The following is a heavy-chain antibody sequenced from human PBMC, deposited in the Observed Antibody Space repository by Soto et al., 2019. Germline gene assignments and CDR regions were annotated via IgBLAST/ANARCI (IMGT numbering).Heavy chain of an antibody. V-gene: IGHV1-18*01. CDR1: GYTFTSYG. CDR3: AREPTYYDFWSGYYLGYYDY. J-gene: IGHJ4*02. D-gene: IGHD3-3*01. CDR2: ISAHNGNT. Sequence: ASVKVSCKASGYTFTSYGISWVRQAPGQGLEWMGWISAHNGNTNYAQKLQGRVTMTTDTSTSTAYMELRSLRSDDTAVYYCAREPTYYDFWSGYYLGYYDYWGQGTLVTVSS.